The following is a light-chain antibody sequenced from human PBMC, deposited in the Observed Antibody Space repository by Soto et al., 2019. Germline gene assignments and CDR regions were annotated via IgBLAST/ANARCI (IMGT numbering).Light chain of an antibody. V-gene: IGKV3-15*01. Sequence: EIVLTQSPATLSLSPGERATLFCRASQSVSTYLAWYQQKPGQAPRLLISDASNRATGIPTRFRGSGSGTEFTLTISSLLSEDFAIYFCQQYDNWPPWTFGQGTKVDI. CDR2: DAS. CDR1: QSVSTY. J-gene: IGKJ1*01. CDR3: QQYDNWPPWT.